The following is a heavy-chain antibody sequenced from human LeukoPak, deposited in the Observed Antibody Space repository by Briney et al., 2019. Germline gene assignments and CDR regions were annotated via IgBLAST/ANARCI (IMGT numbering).Heavy chain of an antibody. Sequence: SETLSLTCTVSGSSITVNYYWGWIRQPPGGGLQWIGSIYHSGNSYHNPSLKSRLTMPVDTSKNQFTLNLTSVTAADTAVYYCARVTAAEVEFWGQGTLVTVSS. CDR3: ARVTAAEVEF. J-gene: IGHJ4*02. V-gene: IGHV4-38-2*02. CDR2: IYHSGNS. D-gene: IGHD6-13*01. CDR1: GSSITVNYY.